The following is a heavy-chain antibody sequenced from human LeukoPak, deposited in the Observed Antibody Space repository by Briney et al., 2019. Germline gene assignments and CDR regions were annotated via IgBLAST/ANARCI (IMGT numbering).Heavy chain of an antibody. D-gene: IGHD2-15*01. CDR1: GGSISSHY. CDR2: IYYSGST. J-gene: IGHJ6*04. V-gene: IGHV4-59*11. Sequence: SETLSLTCTVSGGSISSHYWSWIRQPPGKGLEWIGYIYYSGSTNYNPSLKSRVTISVDTSKNQFSLKLSSVTAADTAVYYCARVIGYLDVWGKGTTVTVSS. CDR3: ARVIGYLDV.